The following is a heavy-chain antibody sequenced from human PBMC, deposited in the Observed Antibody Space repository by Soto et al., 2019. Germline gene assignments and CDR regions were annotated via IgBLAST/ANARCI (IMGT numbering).Heavy chain of an antibody. D-gene: IGHD3-22*01. CDR1: GFTFSSYA. J-gene: IGHJ4*02. CDR2: IRGSGGST. Sequence: EVQLLESGGGLVQPGGSLRLSCAASGFTFSSYAMSWVRQAPGKGLEWVSAIRGSGGSTYYADSVKGRFTNSRDNSKNTLYLQMNSLGAEYTAVYYCAKDCVYHSSGYLPCFDYLGQGTLVTVSS. CDR3: AKDCVYHSSGYLPCFDY. V-gene: IGHV3-23*01.